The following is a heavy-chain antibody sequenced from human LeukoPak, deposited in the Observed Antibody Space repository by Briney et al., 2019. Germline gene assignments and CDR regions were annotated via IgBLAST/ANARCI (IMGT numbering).Heavy chain of an antibody. J-gene: IGHJ4*02. V-gene: IGHV3-23*01. CDR2: ISDGGSDT. CDR3: AKALYGDYGRFDY. D-gene: IGHD4-17*01. CDR1: GFTFSTYA. Sequence: PGGSLRPSCAASGFTFSTYAMSWVRQAPGKGLDWVSTISDGGSDTHYADSVKGRFTISRDDSKNTLYLQMNSLRAEDTAVYYCAKALYGDYGRFDYWGQGTLVTVSS.